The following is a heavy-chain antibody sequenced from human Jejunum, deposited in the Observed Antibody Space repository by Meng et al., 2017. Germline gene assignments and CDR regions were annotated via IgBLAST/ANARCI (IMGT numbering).Heavy chain of an antibody. CDR3: ARINGYDYGHVLDY. J-gene: IGHJ4*02. Sequence: QVQLVQSGAEVEKPGAPVKVSCRASGYMFTAYDIHWVRQAPGQRLEWMGWINGGNGNTKYSQRFQDRVSLTRDTSANTAYMELSRLRSEDTAMYYCARINGYDYGHVLDYWGQGTLVTVSS. CDR1: GYMFTAYD. D-gene: IGHD5-12*01. V-gene: IGHV1-3*01. CDR2: INGGNGNT.